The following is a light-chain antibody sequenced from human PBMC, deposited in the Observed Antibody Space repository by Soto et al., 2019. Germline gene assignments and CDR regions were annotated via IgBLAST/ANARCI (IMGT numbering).Light chain of an antibody. CDR2: GPS. J-gene: IGKJ1*01. CDR3: QQFGNSPWT. Sequence: VLSQSPGRLSLSPGERATLSCRASQSVPSTYFAWYQQKSGQPPRLLIYGPSNRATGIPDRFSGSGSGRDFTLTISRLEPEDFAVYCCQQFGNSPWTFGQGTKVDIK. V-gene: IGKV3-20*01. CDR1: QSVPSTY.